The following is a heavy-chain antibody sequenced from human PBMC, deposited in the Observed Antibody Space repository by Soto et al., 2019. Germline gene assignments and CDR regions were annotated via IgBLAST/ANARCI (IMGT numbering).Heavy chain of an antibody. CDR1: GGSISSGGYY. V-gene: IGHV4-31*03. CDR3: ASQIAAAGNAAHFDY. Sequence: PSETLSLTCTVSGGSISSGGYYWSWIRQHPGKGLEWIGYIYYSGSTYYNPSLKSRVTISVDTSKNQFSLKLSSVTAADTAVYYCASQIAAAGNAAHFDYWSQGTLVTVSS. CDR2: IYYSGST. D-gene: IGHD6-13*01. J-gene: IGHJ4*02.